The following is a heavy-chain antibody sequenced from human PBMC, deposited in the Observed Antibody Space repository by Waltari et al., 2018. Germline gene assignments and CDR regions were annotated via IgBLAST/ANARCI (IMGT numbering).Heavy chain of an antibody. D-gene: IGHD3-10*01. J-gene: IGHJ4*02. CDR2: INHSGST. CDR3: ARSIRSGKDFDY. V-gene: IGHV4-34*01. CDR1: GGSFSGYY. Sequence: QVQLQQWGAGLLKPSETLSLTCAVYGGSFSGYYLSWLRQPPGKGLEWIGEINHSGSTNYNPSLKSRVTISVDTSKNQFSLKLSSVTAADTAVYYCARSIRSGKDFDYWGQGTLVTVSS.